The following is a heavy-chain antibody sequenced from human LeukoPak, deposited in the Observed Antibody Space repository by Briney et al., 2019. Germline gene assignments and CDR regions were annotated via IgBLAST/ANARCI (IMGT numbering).Heavy chain of an antibody. V-gene: IGHV5-51*01. CDR1: GYTFTGYY. CDR3: ARHGISSSWRNFDY. CDR2: IYPGDSDT. Sequence: KVSCKASGYTFTGYYIHWVRQAPGQGLEWMGIIYPGDSDTRYSPSFQGQVTISADKSISTAYLQWSSLKASDTAMYYCARHGISSSWRNFDYWGQGTLVTVSS. D-gene: IGHD6-13*01. J-gene: IGHJ4*02.